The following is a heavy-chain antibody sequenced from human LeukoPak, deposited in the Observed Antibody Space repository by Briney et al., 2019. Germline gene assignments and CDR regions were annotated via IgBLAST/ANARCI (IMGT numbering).Heavy chain of an antibody. D-gene: IGHD3-10*01. CDR3: ARDLVTMVRSVSQI. Sequence: ASVKVSCKASGYTFTGYYMHWVRQAPGQGLEWMGWINPYNGSTNYAQEFQGRVTMTRDTSISTAYMELSRLRSDDTAVYYCARDLVTMVRSVSQIWGQGTLDTLPS. CDR2: INPYNGST. J-gene: IGHJ4*02. CDR1: GYTFTGYY. V-gene: IGHV1-2*02.